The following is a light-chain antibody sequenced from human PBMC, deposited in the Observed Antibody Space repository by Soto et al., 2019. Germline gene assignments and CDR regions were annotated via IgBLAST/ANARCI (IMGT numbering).Light chain of an antibody. CDR1: SSDVGVYNH. CDR2: EVN. J-gene: IGLJ2*01. Sequence: QSALTQPASVSGSPGQSITISCTGTSSDVGVYNHVSWYQQNPGKAPKLMIYEVNNRPSGVSDRFSGSKSGNTASLTISGLQAEDEADYFCSSSTTRTTLIFGGGTKVTVL. CDR3: SSSTTRTTLI. V-gene: IGLV2-14*01.